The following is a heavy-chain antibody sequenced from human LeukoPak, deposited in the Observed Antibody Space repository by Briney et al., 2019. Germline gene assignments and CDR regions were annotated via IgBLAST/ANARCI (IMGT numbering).Heavy chain of an antibody. J-gene: IGHJ4*02. CDR1: GFTFSSYW. CDR3: ARDQAPTYYYDFWSGYIDY. D-gene: IGHD3-3*01. Sequence: GGSLRLSCAASGFTFSSYWMSWVRQAPGKVLEWVANIKQDGSEKYYVDSVKGRFTISRDNAKNSLYLQMNSLRAEDTAVYYCARDQAPTYYYDFWSGYIDYWGQGTLVTVSS. CDR2: IKQDGSEK. V-gene: IGHV3-7*01.